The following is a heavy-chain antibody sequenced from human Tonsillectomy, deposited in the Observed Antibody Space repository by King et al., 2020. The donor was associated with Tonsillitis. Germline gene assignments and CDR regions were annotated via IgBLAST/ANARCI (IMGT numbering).Heavy chain of an antibody. CDR1: GFTFSSYG. CDR2: IRYDGSNK. V-gene: IGHV3-30*02. J-gene: IGHJ6*02. CDR3: AIDTRYETAPVTTVVVGVNYYGMDV. Sequence: VQLVESGGGVVQPGGSLRLSCAASGFTFSSYGMHWVRQAPGKGLEWVAFIRYDGSNKYYADSVKGRFTICRDNSKNTLYLQMNRLRADDTAVYYCAIDTRYETAPVTTVVVGVNYYGMDVWGQGTTVTVSS. D-gene: IGHD4-23*01.